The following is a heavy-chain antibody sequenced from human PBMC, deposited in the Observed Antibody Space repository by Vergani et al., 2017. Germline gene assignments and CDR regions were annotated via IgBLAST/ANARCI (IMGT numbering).Heavy chain of an antibody. CDR1: GFTFSSYG. CDR2: ISYDGSNK. V-gene: IGHV3-30*18. CDR3: AKDRSAVAPLLVGGLDP. Sequence: QVQLVESGGGVVQPGRSLRLSCAASGFTFSSYGMHWVRQAPGKGLEWVAVISYDGSNKYYADSVKGRFTISRDNSTNTLYLQMNSLRAEDTAVYYCAKDRSAVAPLLVGGLDPWGQGTLVTVSS. D-gene: IGHD6-19*01. J-gene: IGHJ5*02.